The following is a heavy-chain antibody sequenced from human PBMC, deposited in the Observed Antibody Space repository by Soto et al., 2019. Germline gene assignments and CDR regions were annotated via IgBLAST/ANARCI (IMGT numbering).Heavy chain of an antibody. Sequence: LSETLSLTSTVSGGSLSSGGFYWGWIRQHPGKGLEWIGYIYYSGSTYYNPSLKSRVTISVDTSKNPFSLKLSSVTAADTAVYYCARVGGVAARDFVSWGQGTVVPSPQ. D-gene: IGHD2-15*01. CDR1: GGSLSSGGFY. CDR3: ARVGGVAARDFVS. J-gene: IGHJ4*02. V-gene: IGHV4-31*03. CDR2: IYYSGST.